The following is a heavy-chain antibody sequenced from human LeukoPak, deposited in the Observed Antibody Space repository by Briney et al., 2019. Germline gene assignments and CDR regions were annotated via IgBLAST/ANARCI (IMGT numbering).Heavy chain of an antibody. V-gene: IGHV4-59*01. D-gene: IGHD5-18*01. CDR2: IYYSGST. CDR1: GGSISSYY. J-gene: IGHJ6*03. Sequence: SETLSLTCTVSGGSISSYYWSWLRQPPGKGLEWIGYIYYSGSTNYNPSLKSRVTISVDTSKNQFSLKLTSVTAADTVVYYCARTTEGGYTYGYFYYYYMDVWGKGTTVTISS. CDR3: ARTTEGGYTYGYFYYYYMDV.